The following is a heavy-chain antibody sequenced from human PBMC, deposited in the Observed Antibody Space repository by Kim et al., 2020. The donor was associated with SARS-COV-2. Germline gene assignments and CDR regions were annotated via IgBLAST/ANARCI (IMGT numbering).Heavy chain of an antibody. V-gene: IGHV1-46*01. D-gene: IGHD6-13*01. CDR2: INPSGGST. CDR1: GYTFTSYY. Sequence: ASVKVSCKASGYTFTSYYMHWVRQDPGQGLEWMGIINPSGGSTDYAQNFQGRVTMTRDTSTSTVYMELSSLRSEDTAVYYCARDRSSSWLPPSYYYGMDVWGQGTTVTVSS. J-gene: IGHJ6*02. CDR3: ARDRSSSWLPPSYYYGMDV.